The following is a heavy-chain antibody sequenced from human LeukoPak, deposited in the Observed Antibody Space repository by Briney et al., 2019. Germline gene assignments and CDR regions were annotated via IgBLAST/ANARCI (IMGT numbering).Heavy chain of an antibody. D-gene: IGHD6-19*01. J-gene: IGHJ4*02. Sequence: GGTLRLSCAASGFTLSSYGMNWVRQAPGKGLEWVSTITGSSVSTYYADSVKGRFTISRDNSKNTLYLQMNSLRAEDTAIYYCAKAYTSGWYYFDYWGQGTLVTVSS. CDR1: GFTLSSYG. CDR2: ITGSSVST. CDR3: AKAYTSGWYYFDY. V-gene: IGHV3-23*01.